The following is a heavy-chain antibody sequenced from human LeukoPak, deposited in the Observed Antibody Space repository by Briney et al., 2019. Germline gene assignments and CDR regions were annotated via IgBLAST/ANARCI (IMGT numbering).Heavy chain of an antibody. D-gene: IGHD2-2*01. Sequence: SETLSLTCAVYGVSFSGYYWSWIRQPPGKGLEWIGEINHSGSTNYNPSLKSRVTISVDTSKNQFSLKLSSVTAADTAVYYCARGGCSSTSCYYRWFDPWGQGTLVTVSS. J-gene: IGHJ5*02. V-gene: IGHV4-34*01. CDR1: GVSFSGYY. CDR2: INHSGST. CDR3: ARGGCSSTSCYYRWFDP.